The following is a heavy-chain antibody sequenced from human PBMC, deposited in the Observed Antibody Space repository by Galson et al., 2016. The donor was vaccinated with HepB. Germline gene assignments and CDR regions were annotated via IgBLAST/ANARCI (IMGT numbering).Heavy chain of an antibody. J-gene: IGHJ5*02. V-gene: IGHV3-7*02. CDR1: GFTFSSYW. Sequence: SLRLSCAASGFTFSSYWMSWVRQAPGKGLEWVANIKQDGSEKYYVDSVKGRFTISRDNAKNSLYLQMNSLRAEDTAVYYCARGKRPRQWLITKWFDPWGQGTPVTVSA. CDR2: IKQDGSEK. D-gene: IGHD6-19*01. CDR3: ARGKRPRQWLITKWFDP.